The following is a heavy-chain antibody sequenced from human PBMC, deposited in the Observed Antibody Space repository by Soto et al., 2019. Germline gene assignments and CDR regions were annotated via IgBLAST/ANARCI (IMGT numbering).Heavy chain of an antibody. Sequence: GGALRHYCAASGFTFISYSMHWVRHAAGKWLERVAVISYDGSNKYYADTVKGRFTISRHNSKNTLYLQMNSLRAEDTAVYYCAKREAGNYYYYYMDVWGKGTTVTVSS. J-gene: IGHJ6*03. CDR3: AKREAGNYYYYYMDV. CDR2: ISYDGSNK. CDR1: GFTFISYS. V-gene: IGHV3-30*18. D-gene: IGHD6-13*01.